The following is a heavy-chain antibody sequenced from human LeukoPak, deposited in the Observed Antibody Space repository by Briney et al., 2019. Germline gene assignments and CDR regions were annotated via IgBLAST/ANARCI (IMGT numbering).Heavy chain of an antibody. V-gene: IGHV4-39*07. J-gene: IGHJ5*02. Sequence: SETLSLTCTVSGGSISSSSYYWGWIRQTPEKGLEWIGEINESGPTNYNPSLKSRVAISIDTSKNQFSLNLSSVTAADTAVYYCARYYRPTILTGYSSYNWFDPWGQGTLVTVSS. CDR2: INESGPT. CDR3: ARYYRPTILTGYSSYNWFDP. D-gene: IGHD3-9*01. CDR1: GGSISSSSYY.